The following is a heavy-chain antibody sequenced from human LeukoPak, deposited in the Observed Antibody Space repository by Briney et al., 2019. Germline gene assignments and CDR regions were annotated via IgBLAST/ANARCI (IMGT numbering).Heavy chain of an antibody. CDR2: ISTYNGDT. D-gene: IGHD6-6*01. J-gene: IGHJ4*02. Sequence: GASVMVSCKTSGCTFPRYGITWVRQAPGQGLEWMGWISTYNGDTNYAQKFQGRLTIIKDTSASTAYMELRSLSSDDTAIYYCARERIANGRDFDYWGQGTLVTVSS. CDR1: GCTFPRYG. CDR3: ARERIANGRDFDY. V-gene: IGHV1-18*01.